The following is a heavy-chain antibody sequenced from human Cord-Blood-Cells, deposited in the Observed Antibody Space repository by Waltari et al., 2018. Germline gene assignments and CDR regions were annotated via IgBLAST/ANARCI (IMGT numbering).Heavy chain of an antibody. V-gene: IGHV4-34*01. CDR1: GGSFSGYY. CDR2: INHSGST. CDR3: ARVRGSGYYYYYYGMDV. Sequence: QVQLQQWGAGLLKPSETLSLTCAVYGGSFSGYYWSWIRQPPGKGLEWIGEINHSGSTNSNPSLKSRVTISVDTSKNQFSLKLSSVTAADTAVYYCARVRGSGYYYYYYGMDVWGQGTTVTVSS. D-gene: IGHD3-22*01. J-gene: IGHJ6*02.